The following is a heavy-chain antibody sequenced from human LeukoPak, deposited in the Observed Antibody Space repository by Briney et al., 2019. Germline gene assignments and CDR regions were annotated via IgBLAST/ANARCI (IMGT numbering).Heavy chain of an antibody. V-gene: IGHV4-39*07. CDR1: GGSISYYY. CDR3: ARVGEGSYGGRVFDY. Sequence: PSETLSLTCTVSGGSISYYYWGWIRQPPGRGLEWIGSVYYKGNTYYSPSLKSRVTMSVDTSKNQFSLKLSSVTAADTAMYYCARVGEGSYGGRVFDYWGQGTLVTVSS. CDR2: VYYKGNT. D-gene: IGHD2-21*01. J-gene: IGHJ4*02.